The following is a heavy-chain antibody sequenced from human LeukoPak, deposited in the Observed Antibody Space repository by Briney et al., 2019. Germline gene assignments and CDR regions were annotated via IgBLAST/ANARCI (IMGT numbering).Heavy chain of an antibody. CDR2: ISGSGGST. V-gene: IGHV3-23*01. D-gene: IGHD3-22*01. J-gene: IGHJ3*02. CDR1: GFTFSSYS. CDR3: AKARGNYYDSGNHAFHI. Sequence: GGSLRLSCAVSGFTFSSYSMSWVRQAPGKGLEWVSAISGSGGSTYYADSVKGRFTISRDNSKNTLYLQMNSLRAEDTAVYYCAKARGNYYDSGNHAFHIWGQGTMVTVSS.